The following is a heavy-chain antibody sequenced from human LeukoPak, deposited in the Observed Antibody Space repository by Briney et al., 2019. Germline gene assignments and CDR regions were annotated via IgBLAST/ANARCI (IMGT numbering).Heavy chain of an antibody. D-gene: IGHD3-3*01. J-gene: IGHJ6*02. V-gene: IGHV1-18*01. CDR2: ISAYNGNT. CDR3: ARGAVLRFLEWLSAPNYYYYGMDV. CDR1: GYTFTSYG. Sequence: ASVKASCKASGYTFTSYGISWVRQAPGQGLEWMGWISAYNGNTNYAQKLQGRVTMTTDTSTSTAYMEMRSLRSDDTAVYYCARGAVLRFLEWLSAPNYYYYGMDVWGQGTTVTVSS.